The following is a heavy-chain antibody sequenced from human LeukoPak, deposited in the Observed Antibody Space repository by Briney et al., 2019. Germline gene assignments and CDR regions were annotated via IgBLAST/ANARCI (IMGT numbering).Heavy chain of an antibody. CDR2: ISAYNGNT. CDR1: GYTFTSYG. Sequence: ASVKVSCKASGYTFTSYGISWVRQAPGQGLEWMGWISAYNGNTNYAQKLQGRVTMTTDTSTSTAYMELRSLRSDDTAVYYCARYTLIGDYGDYVSLFDYWGQGTLVTVSS. V-gene: IGHV1-18*01. CDR3: ARYTLIGDYGDYVSLFDY. J-gene: IGHJ4*02. D-gene: IGHD4-17*01.